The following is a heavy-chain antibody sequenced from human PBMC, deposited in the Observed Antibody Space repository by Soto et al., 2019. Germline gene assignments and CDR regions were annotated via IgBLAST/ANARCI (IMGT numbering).Heavy chain of an antibody. V-gene: IGHV1-69*06. Sequence: QVQLVQSGAEVKKPGSSVKVSCQVSGGTFSTYGLGWVRQAPGQGLEWMGAIIPFVGKVNYAQKFRDRVTITADRSTTTTYMEVKSLTLEDTAVYYCVRRPEGKEGYSYWGQGTLVSVS. CDR1: GGTFSTYG. J-gene: IGHJ4*02. D-gene: IGHD1-26*01. CDR2: IIPFVGKV. CDR3: VRRPEGKEGYSY.